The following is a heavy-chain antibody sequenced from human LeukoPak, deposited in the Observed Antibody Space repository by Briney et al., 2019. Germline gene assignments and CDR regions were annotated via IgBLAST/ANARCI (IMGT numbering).Heavy chain of an antibody. CDR1: GYTFTSYG. V-gene: IGHV1-2*02. CDR2: INPNSGGT. J-gene: IGHJ6*03. Sequence: GASVKVSCKASGYTFTSYGISWVRQAPGQGLEWMGWINPNSGGTNYAQKFQGRVTMTRDTSISTAYMELSRLRSDDTAVYYCASVEDGTTKSYYYYYMDVWGKGTTVTVSS. CDR3: ASVEDGTTKSYYYYYMDV. D-gene: IGHD1-7*01.